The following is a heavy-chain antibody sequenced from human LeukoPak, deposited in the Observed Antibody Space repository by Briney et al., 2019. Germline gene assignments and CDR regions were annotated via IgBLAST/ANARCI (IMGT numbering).Heavy chain of an antibody. CDR2: FDPEDGET. V-gene: IGHV1-24*01. Sequence: ASVKVSCKVSGYTLTGLSMHWVRQAPGKGLEWMGGFDPEDGETIYAQKFQGRVTMTEDTSTDTAYMELSSLRSEDTAVYYCATDHRQLVRRGFDPWGQGTLVTVSS. CDR1: GYTLTGLS. J-gene: IGHJ5*02. D-gene: IGHD6-13*01. CDR3: ATDHRQLVRRGFDP.